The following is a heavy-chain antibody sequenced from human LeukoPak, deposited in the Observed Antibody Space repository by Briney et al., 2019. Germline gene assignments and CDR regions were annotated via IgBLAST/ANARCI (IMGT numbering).Heavy chain of an antibody. D-gene: IGHD1-7*01. Sequence: GGSLRLSCAASGFTFSSYSMNWVRQAPGKGLEWVSSISSSSSYIYYADSVKGRFTISRDNAKNSLYLQMNSLRAEDTAVYYCARDPEGRNYRPFDYWGQGTLVTVSS. CDR3: ARDPEGRNYRPFDY. CDR2: ISSSSSYI. CDR1: GFTFSSYS. V-gene: IGHV3-21*01. J-gene: IGHJ4*02.